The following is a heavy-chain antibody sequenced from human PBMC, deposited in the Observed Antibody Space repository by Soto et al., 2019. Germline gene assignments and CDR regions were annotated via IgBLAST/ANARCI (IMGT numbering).Heavy chain of an antibody. CDR2: ISWDGGST. J-gene: IGHJ6*02. CDR3: AKDMALGGSGSYYNNYYYYGMDV. V-gene: IGHV3-43*01. D-gene: IGHD3-10*01. CDR1: GFTFDDYT. Sequence: GGSLRLSCAASGFTFDDYTMYWVRQAPGKGLEWVSLISWDGGSTYYADSVKGRFTISRDNSKNSLYLQMNSLRTEDTALYYCAKDMALGGSGSYYNNYYYYGMDVWGQGTTVTV.